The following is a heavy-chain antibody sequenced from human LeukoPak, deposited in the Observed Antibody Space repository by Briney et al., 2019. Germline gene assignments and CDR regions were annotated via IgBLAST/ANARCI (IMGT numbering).Heavy chain of an antibody. V-gene: IGHV4-59*01. CDR2: IYYSGST. J-gene: IGHJ4*02. CDR1: GGSISSYY. Sequence: SETLSLTCTVSGGSISSYYWSWIRQPPGKGLERIGYIYYSGSTNYNPSLKSRVTISVDTSKNQFSLKLSSVTAADTAVYYCARASSSSSWYYFDYWGQGTLVTVSS. CDR3: ARASSSSSWYYFDY. D-gene: IGHD6-13*01.